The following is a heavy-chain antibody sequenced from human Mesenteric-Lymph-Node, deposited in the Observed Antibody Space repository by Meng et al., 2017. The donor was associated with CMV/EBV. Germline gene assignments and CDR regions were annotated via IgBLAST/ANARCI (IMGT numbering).Heavy chain of an antibody. D-gene: IGHD3-3*01. V-gene: IGHV3-30*18. Sequence: WAASGFTFSSYGMHWVRQAPGKGLEWVAVISYDGSNKYYADSVKGRFTISRDNSKNTLYLQMNSLRAEDTAVYYCANTPSLWSGYFNYWGQGTLVTVSS. J-gene: IGHJ4*02. CDR2: ISYDGSNK. CDR3: ANTPSLWSGYFNY. CDR1: GFTFSSYG.